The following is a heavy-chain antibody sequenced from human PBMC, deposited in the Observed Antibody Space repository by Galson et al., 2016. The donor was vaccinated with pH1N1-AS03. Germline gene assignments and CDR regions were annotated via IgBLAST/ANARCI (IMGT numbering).Heavy chain of an antibody. D-gene: IGHD2/OR15-2a*01. Sequence: ETLSLTCAVSGDSVSGGHWWTWVRQSPGKGLEWIGYIYLRGSTDYNPSLADRVIISADRSTNDFSLTLSSVTAADTAVYYCARVLTPGYFHAMDVWGRGTTVTVSS. CDR2: IYLRGST. J-gene: IGHJ6*02. CDR1: GDSVSGGHW. CDR3: ARVLTPGYFHAMDV. V-gene: IGHV4-4*02.